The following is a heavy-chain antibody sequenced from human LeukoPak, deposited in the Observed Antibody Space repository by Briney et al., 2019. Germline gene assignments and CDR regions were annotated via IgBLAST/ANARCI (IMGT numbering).Heavy chain of an antibody. CDR1: GFTFSTYA. Sequence: GGSLRLSCAASGFTFSTYAVNWVRQAPGKGLEWVSTISGSGDSTYYADSVKGRFTISRDNSKDTLYLQMNSLRAEDTAVYYCAKDLTAVADNWFDPWGQGTLVTVSS. D-gene: IGHD6-19*01. CDR3: AKDLTAVADNWFDP. V-gene: IGHV3-23*01. CDR2: ISGSGDST. J-gene: IGHJ5*02.